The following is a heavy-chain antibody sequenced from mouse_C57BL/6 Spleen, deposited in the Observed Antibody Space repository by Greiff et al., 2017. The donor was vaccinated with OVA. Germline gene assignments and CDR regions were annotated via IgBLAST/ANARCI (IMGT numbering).Heavy chain of an antibody. CDR1: GFTFSDYG. J-gene: IGHJ3*01. V-gene: IGHV5-17*01. CDR2: ISSGSSTI. Sequence: VQLKQSGGGLVKPGGSLKLSCAASGFTFSDYGMHWVRQAPEKGLEWVAYISSGSSTIYYADTVKGRFTISRDNAKNTLFLQMTSLRSEDTAMYYCGASWFAYWGQGTLVTVSA. CDR3: GASWFAY.